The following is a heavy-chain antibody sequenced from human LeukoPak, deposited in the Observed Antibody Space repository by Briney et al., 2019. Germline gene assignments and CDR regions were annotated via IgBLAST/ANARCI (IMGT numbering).Heavy chain of an antibody. Sequence: GGSLRLSCAASGFTFSSYSMNSVRQAPGKGLQWVSSISSSSSYIYYADSVKGRFTISRDNAKNSLYLQMNSLRAEDTAVYYCARGATLGLFDYWGQGTLVTVSS. J-gene: IGHJ4*02. D-gene: IGHD5-12*01. CDR3: ARGATLGLFDY. V-gene: IGHV3-21*01. CDR2: ISSSSSYI. CDR1: GFTFSSYS.